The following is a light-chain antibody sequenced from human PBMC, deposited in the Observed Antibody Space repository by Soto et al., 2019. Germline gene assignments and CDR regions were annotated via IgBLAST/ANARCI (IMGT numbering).Light chain of an antibody. Sequence: DIQMTQSPSSLSASVADKVTITCRASQSISSFLNWYQQKPGKAPKLLIYAASSLQSGVPSRFSGSGSGTDFTLTISNLQPEDFATYYCQQSYSTPRTFGQGTKVEIK. CDR1: QSISSF. J-gene: IGKJ1*01. CDR2: AAS. V-gene: IGKV1-39*01. CDR3: QQSYSTPRT.